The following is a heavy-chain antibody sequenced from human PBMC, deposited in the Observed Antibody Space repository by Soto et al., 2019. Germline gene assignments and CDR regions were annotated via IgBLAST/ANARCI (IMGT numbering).Heavy chain of an antibody. CDR1: GFTFSSHA. CDR3: ARDPIGGNYHFDY. J-gene: IGHJ4*02. V-gene: IGHV3-23*01. Sequence: SLRLSCAASGFTFSSHAMSWVRQAPGKGLEWVSLISGGGSSTYYADSVKGRFSISRDNSKNTLYLQMNSLRAEDTAMCYCARDPIGGNYHFDYWGQGTLVTVSS. D-gene: IGHD2-21*01. CDR2: ISGGGSST.